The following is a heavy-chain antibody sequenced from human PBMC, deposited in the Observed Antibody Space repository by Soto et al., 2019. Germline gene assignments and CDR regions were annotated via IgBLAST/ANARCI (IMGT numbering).Heavy chain of an antibody. J-gene: IGHJ5*02. Sequence: PSETLSLTCTVSGGSISSYYWSWIRQPAGKGLEWIGRIYTSGSTNYNPSLKSRVTMSVDTSKNQFSLKLSSVTAADTAVYYCARGPYTDSSERFDPWGQGTLVTVSS. V-gene: IGHV4-4*07. D-gene: IGHD2-2*02. CDR2: IYTSGST. CDR3: ARGPYTDSSERFDP. CDR1: GGSISSYY.